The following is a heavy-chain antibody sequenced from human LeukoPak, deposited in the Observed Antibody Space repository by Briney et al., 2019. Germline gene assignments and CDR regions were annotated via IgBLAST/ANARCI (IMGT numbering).Heavy chain of an antibody. Sequence: ASVTVSCKASVYTFTNYAISWVRQAPGQGLEWMGWISAYNDNINYAQKLQGRVTMTTDTSTSTAYMELRSLRSDDTAVYYCARDLHGAHYFDYWGQGTLVTVSS. CDR1: VYTFTNYA. CDR2: ISAYNDNI. J-gene: IGHJ4*02. V-gene: IGHV1-18*01. D-gene: IGHD4-17*01. CDR3: ARDLHGAHYFDY.